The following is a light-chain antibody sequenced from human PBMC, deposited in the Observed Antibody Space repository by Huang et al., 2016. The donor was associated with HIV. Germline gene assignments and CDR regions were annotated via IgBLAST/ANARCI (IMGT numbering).Light chain of an antibody. CDR1: QSVNTN. V-gene: IGKV3-15*01. CDR2: GAS. CDR3: QQYNNWPRGT. J-gene: IGKJ1*01. Sequence: EIVMTQSPATLSVSPGERATLSCRASQSVNTNLAWYQQKPGQAPGLLVYGASTRATGVQARFSGSGSGTEFTLTISSLQSEEFAVYYCQQYNNWPRGTFGQGTKVEIK.